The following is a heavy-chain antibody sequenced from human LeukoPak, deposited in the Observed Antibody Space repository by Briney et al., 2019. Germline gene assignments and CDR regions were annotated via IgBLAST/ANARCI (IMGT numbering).Heavy chain of an antibody. D-gene: IGHD4-17*01. V-gene: IGHV4-4*07. CDR3: AKSGGVTTTLGY. Sequence: SETLSLTCTVSGGSISSYYWSWIRQPAGKGLEWIGRIYTSGSTNYNPSLKSRVTISVDMSKNQFSLRLSSVTAADTAVYYCAKSGGVTTTLGYWGQGTLVTVSS. J-gene: IGHJ4*02. CDR1: GGSISSYY. CDR2: IYTSGST.